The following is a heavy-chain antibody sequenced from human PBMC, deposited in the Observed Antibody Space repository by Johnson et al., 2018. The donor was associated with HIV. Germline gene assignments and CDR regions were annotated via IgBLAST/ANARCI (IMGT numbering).Heavy chain of an antibody. Sequence: QPVQSAGGLVQPGRSLRLSCAASGFTFDDYAMHWVRQAPGKGLEWVSGISWNSGSIGYADSVKGQFTISRDNAKNSLYLQMNSLRAEDTALYYCAKDNMVGANHDAFDIWGQGTMVTVSS. CDR2: ISWNSGSI. CDR3: AKDNMVGANHDAFDI. J-gene: IGHJ3*02. V-gene: IGHV3-9*01. D-gene: IGHD1-26*01. CDR1: GFTFDDYA.